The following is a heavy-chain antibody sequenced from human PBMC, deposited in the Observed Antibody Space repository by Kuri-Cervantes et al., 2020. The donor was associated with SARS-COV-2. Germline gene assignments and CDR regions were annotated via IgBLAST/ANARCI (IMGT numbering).Heavy chain of an antibody. V-gene: IGHV3-48*02. D-gene: IGHD3-22*01. J-gene: IGHJ4*02. CDR2: ISSSSTI. CDR1: GFTFSSYS. CDR3: ARDRTYYYDSSGYPGDY. Sequence: GESLKISCAASGFTFSSYSMNWVRQAPGKGLEWVSYISSSSTIYYADSVKGRFTISRDNAKNSLYLQMNSLRDEDTAVYYCARDRTYYYDSSGYPGDYWGQGTLVTVSS.